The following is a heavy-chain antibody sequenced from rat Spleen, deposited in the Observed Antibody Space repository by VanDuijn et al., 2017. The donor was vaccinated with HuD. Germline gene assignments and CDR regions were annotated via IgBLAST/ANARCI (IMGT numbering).Heavy chain of an antibody. J-gene: IGHJ2*01. V-gene: IGHV5S13*01. CDR1: GFTFSNYG. CDR2: ITNSGDNT. Sequence: EVQLVESGGGLVQPGRSLTLSCEASGFTFSNYGMAWVRQSPKKGLEWVATITNSGDNTYYRDSVKGRFTISRDNAKSTLYLQMNSLRSEDTATYYCARHTYFDYWGQGVMVTVSS. CDR3: ARHTYFDY.